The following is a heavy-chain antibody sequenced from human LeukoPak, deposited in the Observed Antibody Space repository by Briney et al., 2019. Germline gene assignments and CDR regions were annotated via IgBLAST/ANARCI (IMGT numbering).Heavy chain of an antibody. J-gene: IGHJ3*02. V-gene: IGHV1-2*02. CDR1: GYTLTGYS. Sequence: ASVKVSCKASGYTLTGYSFHWVRQAPGQGLEWMGWINPNSGGTNYAHKFQGRVTMTRDTSISAAYMELSRLRSDDTAVYYCANRCSWNDFQSNVFDIWGQGTMLTVSS. CDR2: INPNSGGT. D-gene: IGHD1-20*01. CDR3: ANRCSWNDFQSNVFDI.